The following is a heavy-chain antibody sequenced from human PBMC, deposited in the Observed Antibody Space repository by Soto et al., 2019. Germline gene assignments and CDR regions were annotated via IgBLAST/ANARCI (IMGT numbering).Heavy chain of an antibody. CDR3: AKDGRGSGSHYNSFGY. CDR1: GFTVGNNY. V-gene: IGHV3-53*01. D-gene: IGHD3-10*01. Sequence: EVQLVESGGDLIQPGGSLKLSCAASGFTVGNNYMSWVRQAPGKGLEWVSLIYSTGTTKYADSVKGRFTVSRDNAKNTLYLQMNSLSAEDTAVYYCAKDGRGSGSHYNSFGYWGQGTLVTVSS. CDR2: IYSTGTT. J-gene: IGHJ4*02.